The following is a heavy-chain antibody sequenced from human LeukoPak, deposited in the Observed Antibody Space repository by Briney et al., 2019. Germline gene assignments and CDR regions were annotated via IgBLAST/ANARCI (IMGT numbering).Heavy chain of an antibody. Sequence: ETGGSLRLSCAASGFTLSSYGMHWVRQAPGKGLEWVAFIRYDARNKYYADSVKGRFTISRDNSKNTLYLQMNSLRAEDTAVYYCAREPSSGWYGGLYYFDYWGQGTLVTVSS. V-gene: IGHV3-30*02. J-gene: IGHJ4*02. CDR3: AREPSSGWYGGLYYFDY. D-gene: IGHD6-19*01. CDR1: GFTLSSYG. CDR2: IRYDARNK.